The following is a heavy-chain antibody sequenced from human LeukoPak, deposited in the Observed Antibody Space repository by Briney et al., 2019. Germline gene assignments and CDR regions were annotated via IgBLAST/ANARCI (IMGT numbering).Heavy chain of an antibody. J-gene: IGHJ1*01. CDR1: GFTFSSYA. CDR3: AKDLEGGYFQH. CDR2: ISGSGGST. Sequence: GGSLRLPCAASGFTFSSYAMSWVRQAPGKGLEWVSAISGSGGSTYYADSVKGRFTISRDNSKNTLYLQMNSLRAEDTAVYYCAKDLEGGYFQHWGQGTLVTVSS. V-gene: IGHV3-23*01. D-gene: IGHD1-1*01.